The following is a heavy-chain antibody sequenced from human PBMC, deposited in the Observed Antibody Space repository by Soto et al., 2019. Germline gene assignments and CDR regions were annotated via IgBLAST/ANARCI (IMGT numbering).Heavy chain of an antibody. V-gene: IGHV3-23*01. Sequence: PGGSLRLFCAASGFTFSSYAMSWVRQAPGKGLEWVSAISGSGGSTYYADSVKGRFTISRDNSRNTLYLQMNSLRAEDTAVYYCTNGVRGVKASDWGQGTLVTVSS. J-gene: IGHJ4*02. D-gene: IGHD3-10*01. CDR3: TNGVRGVKASD. CDR1: GFTFSSYA. CDR2: ISGSGGST.